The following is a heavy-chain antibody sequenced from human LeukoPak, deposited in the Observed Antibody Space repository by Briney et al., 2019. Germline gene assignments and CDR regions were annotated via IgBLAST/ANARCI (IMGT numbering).Heavy chain of an antibody. D-gene: IGHD3-3*01. V-gene: IGHV4-34*01. CDR1: GGSFSGYY. CDR3: ARVHYDFWSGYYLDY. Sequence: PSETLSLTCAVYGGSFSGYYWSWIRQPPGKGLEWIGEINHSGSTNYNPSLKSRVTISVDTSKNQFSLKLSSVTAADTAVYYCARVHYDFWSGYYLDYWGQGTLVTVSS. J-gene: IGHJ4*02. CDR2: INHSGST.